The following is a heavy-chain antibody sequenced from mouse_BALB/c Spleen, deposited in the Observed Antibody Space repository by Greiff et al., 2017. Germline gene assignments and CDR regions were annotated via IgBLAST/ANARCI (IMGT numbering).Heavy chain of an antibody. Sequence: VQLQQSGPELVKPGASVKLSCKASGYTFTSYYMYWVKQRPGQGLEWIGGINPSNGGTNFNEKFKSKATLTVDKSSSTAYMQLSSLTSEDSAVYYCTRSGGWLLQGFAYWGQGTLVTVSA. V-gene: IGHV1S81*02. CDR2: INPSNGGT. CDR3: TRSGGWLLQGFAY. J-gene: IGHJ3*01. D-gene: IGHD2-3*01. CDR1: GYTFTSYY.